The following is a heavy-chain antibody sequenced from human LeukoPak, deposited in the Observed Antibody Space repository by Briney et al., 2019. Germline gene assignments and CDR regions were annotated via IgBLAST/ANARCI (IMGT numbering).Heavy chain of an antibody. Sequence: GASVKVSCKASGYTFTGYYMHWVRQAPGQGLEWMGWINPNSGGTNYAQKFQGRVTMTRDTSISTAYMELSRLRSDDTAVYYCARVNFGGSSWFPRLFDYWGQGTLVTVSS. V-gene: IGHV1-2*02. D-gene: IGHD6-13*01. CDR3: ARVNFGGSSWFPRLFDY. CDR1: GYTFTGYY. J-gene: IGHJ4*02. CDR2: INPNSGGT.